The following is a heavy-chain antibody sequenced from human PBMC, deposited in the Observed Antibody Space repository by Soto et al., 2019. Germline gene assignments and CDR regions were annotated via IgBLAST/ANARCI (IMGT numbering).Heavy chain of an antibody. CDR1: GGSFASNNC. Sequence: ASETLSLTCAVSGGSFASNNCWTFVRQPPGQGLEWIGEIYRTGSTNYNPSLKSRVTISLDKSENQFSLKVTSLTAADTAVYYCASRDPGTSVDYWGQGTLVTVSS. CDR2: IYRTGST. CDR3: ASRDPGTSVDY. J-gene: IGHJ4*02. V-gene: IGHV4-4*02. D-gene: IGHD1-7*01.